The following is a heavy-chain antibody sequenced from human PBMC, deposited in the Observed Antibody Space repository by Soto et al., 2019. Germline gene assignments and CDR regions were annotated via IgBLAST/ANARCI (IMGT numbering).Heavy chain of an antibody. CDR1: GYTFTSYG. CDR2: ISAWDGNT. Sequence: QVQLVQSGAEGKKPGASVKVSCKASGYTFTSYGISWVRQAPGQGLEWMGWISAWDGNTNSAQNFQGRVTVTTDTSTSTAYMELRNLRSDDTAVYYCARDYRNIVVVVAAPDAFDIWGQGTMVTVSS. D-gene: IGHD2-15*01. CDR3: ARDYRNIVVVVAAPDAFDI. V-gene: IGHV1-18*04. J-gene: IGHJ3*02.